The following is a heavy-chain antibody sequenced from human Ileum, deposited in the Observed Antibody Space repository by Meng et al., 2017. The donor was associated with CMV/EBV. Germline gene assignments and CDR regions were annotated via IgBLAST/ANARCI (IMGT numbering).Heavy chain of an antibody. CDR1: GFSLNTPGVA. Sequence: QITLKESGPTLVRPTQTLTLTCTFSGFSLNTPGVAVGWIRQPPGKALEWLSLIYWDDDKPYSPSLKSRLIITKDTSKNQVVLTMTNMHPVDTGTYSCAVASYYPPGIYYFDYWGQGILVTVSS. J-gene: IGHJ4*02. D-gene: IGHD3-10*01. CDR3: AVASYYPPGIYYFDY. V-gene: IGHV2-5*02. CDR2: IYWDDDK.